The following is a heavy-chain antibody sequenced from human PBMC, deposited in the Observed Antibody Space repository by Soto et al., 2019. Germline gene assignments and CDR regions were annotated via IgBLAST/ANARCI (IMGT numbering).Heavy chain of an antibody. J-gene: IGHJ3*02. V-gene: IGHV4-31*03. CDR2: IYYSGST. CDR3: AREQLGYYYDSSPIGVAFDI. CDR1: GGSISSGGYY. D-gene: IGHD3-22*01. Sequence: LSLTCTVSGGSISSGGYYWSWIRQHPGKGLEWIGYIYYSGSTYYNPSLKSRVTISVDTSKNQFSLKLSSVTAADTAVYYCAREQLGYYYDSSPIGVAFDIWGQGAMVTVSS.